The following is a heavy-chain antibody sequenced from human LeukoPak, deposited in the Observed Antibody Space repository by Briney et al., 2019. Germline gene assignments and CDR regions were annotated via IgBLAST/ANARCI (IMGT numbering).Heavy chain of an antibody. CDR3: ARGYGPRYYYDSSGYRWADY. Sequence: ASVKVSCKASGYTFGSYGISWVRQAPGQGLEWMGWISGYNGNTNYAQKVQGRVTMTTDTSTSTAYMELRSLRSDDTAVYYCARGYGPRYYYDSSGYRWADYWGQGTLVTVSS. D-gene: IGHD3-22*01. J-gene: IGHJ4*02. CDR1: GYTFGSYG. CDR2: ISGYNGNT. V-gene: IGHV1-18*01.